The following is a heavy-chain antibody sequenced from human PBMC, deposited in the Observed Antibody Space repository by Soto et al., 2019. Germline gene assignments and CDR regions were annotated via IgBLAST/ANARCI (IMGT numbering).Heavy chain of an antibody. CDR2: SKSDAYGGAI. Sequence: EVQLVESGGGLVKPGGSLRLSCAGSGFTFSNAWMSCVRRAPGKGREWVGRSKSDAYGGAIDYAAPVKGRFTISRDDSKNTLFLQMNHLRAEDTAVYSSTTTIGLLEPPTTYFWGQGTPVIVSS. D-gene: IGHD1-1*01. V-gene: IGHV3-15*01. CDR1: GFTFSNAW. CDR3: TTTIGLLEPPTTYF. J-gene: IGHJ4*02.